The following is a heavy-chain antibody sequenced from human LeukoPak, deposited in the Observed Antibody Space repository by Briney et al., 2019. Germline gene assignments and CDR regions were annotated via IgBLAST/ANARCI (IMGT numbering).Heavy chain of an antibody. V-gene: IGHV3-30*03. CDR1: GFIFSKFP. J-gene: IGHJ6*02. CDR2: ISDDGSNT. CDR3: ARSVAMAPRSSYGMDV. D-gene: IGHD2-2*01. Sequence: PGGSLRLSCAASGFIFSKFPMYWVRQAPGRGLEWAAVISDDGSNTYYAHTLKGRIAISRDNSKNSVSLHMNDLRVEDTGVYYCARSVAMAPRSSYGMDVWGPGTTVIVSS.